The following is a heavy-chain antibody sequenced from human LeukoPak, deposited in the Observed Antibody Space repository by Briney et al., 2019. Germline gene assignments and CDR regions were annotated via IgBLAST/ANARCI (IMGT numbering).Heavy chain of an antibody. CDR3: ARFTGSSWYYYYYYMDV. D-gene: IGHD6-13*01. V-gene: IGHV4-61*02. J-gene: IGHJ6*03. CDR2: IYTSGST. CDR1: GGSISSGSYY. Sequence: SETLSLTCTVSGGSISSGSYYWSWIRQPAGKGLEWIGRIYTSGSTNYNPSLKSRVTISVDTSKNQFSLKLSSVTAADTAVYYCARFTGSSWYYYYYYMDVWGEGTTVTVSS.